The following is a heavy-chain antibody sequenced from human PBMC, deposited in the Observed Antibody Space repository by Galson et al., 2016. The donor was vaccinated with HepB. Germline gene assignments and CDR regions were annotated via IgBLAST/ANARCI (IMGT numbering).Heavy chain of an antibody. CDR2: IRGSGADT. CDR3: AKDLFAVMD. V-gene: IGHV3-23*01. Sequence: SLRLSCAASGSTFSSYGMSWVRLAPGKGLEWVSGIRGSGADTYYADSVTGRFTISRDNSKNMVYLQMNSLRVDDTAVYYCAKDLFAVMDWGQGTLVTVSS. CDR1: GSTFSSYG. D-gene: IGHD6-19*01. J-gene: IGHJ4*02.